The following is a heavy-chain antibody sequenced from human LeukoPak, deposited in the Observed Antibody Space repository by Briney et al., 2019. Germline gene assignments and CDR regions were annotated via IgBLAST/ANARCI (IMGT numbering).Heavy chain of an antibody. Sequence: SETLSLTCPVYGVSFHRYYWTWIRQRPWTGLEWNGVIKCSRSTNCSPYLKSRVTISVDTSKNQFSLKVSSVTAAVTAVYYCARGQGSSWRRSWVNPWGQGTLVTVSS. D-gene: IGHD6-13*01. CDR1: GVSFHRYY. CDR3: ARGQGSSWRRSWVNP. V-gene: IGHV4-34*01. J-gene: IGHJ5*02. CDR2: IKCSRST.